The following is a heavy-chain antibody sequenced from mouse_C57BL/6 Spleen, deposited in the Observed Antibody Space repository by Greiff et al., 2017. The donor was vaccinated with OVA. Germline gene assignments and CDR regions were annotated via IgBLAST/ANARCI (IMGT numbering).Heavy chain of an antibody. D-gene: IGHD1-1*01. CDR3: ARGYYGSWYFDV. CDR2: IYPGDGDT. V-gene: IGHV1-80*01. CDR1: GYAFSSYW. Sequence: QVHVKQSGAELVKPGASVKISCKASGYAFSSYWMNWVKQRPGKGLEWIGQIYPGDGDTNYNGKFKGKATLTADKSSSTAYMQLSSLTSEDSAVYFCARGYYGSWYFDVWGTGTTVTVSS. J-gene: IGHJ1*03.